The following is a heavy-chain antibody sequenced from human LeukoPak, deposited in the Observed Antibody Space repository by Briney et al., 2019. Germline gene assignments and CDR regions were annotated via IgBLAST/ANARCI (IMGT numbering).Heavy chain of an antibody. V-gene: IGHV4-59*01. J-gene: IGHJ6*02. Sequence: SETLSLTCTVSGGSISSYYWSWIRRPPGKGLEWIGYIYYSGSTNYNPSLKSRVTISVDTSKNQFSLKLSSVTAADTAVYYCARVDAGSWGYYYYYGMDVWGQGTTVTVSS. CDR3: ARVDAGSWGYYYYYGMDV. D-gene: IGHD6-13*01. CDR2: IYYSGST. CDR1: GGSISSYY.